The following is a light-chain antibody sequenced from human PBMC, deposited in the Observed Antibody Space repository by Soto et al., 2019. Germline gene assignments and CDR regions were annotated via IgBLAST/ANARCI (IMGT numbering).Light chain of an antibody. CDR1: QAIHSY. CDR3: QQLSRYPLT. V-gene: IGKV1-9*01. CDR2: SAS. J-gene: IGKJ4*01. Sequence: DIQMTQSPSSLSASVGDRVTITCRASQAIHSYLNWYQQKPGKAPDLLIYSASTLQSGVPSRFSGSGSETEFSLTIRALQPEDFATYYCQQLSRYPLTFGGGTKVDIK.